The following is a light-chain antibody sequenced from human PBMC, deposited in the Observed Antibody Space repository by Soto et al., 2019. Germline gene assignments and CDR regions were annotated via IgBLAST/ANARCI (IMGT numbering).Light chain of an antibody. Sequence: QSVLTQPASVSGSPGQSITISCTGTSSDVGGYNYVSWYQQHPGKAPKLMIYDVSNRPSGVSNRFSCSKSGNTASLTISGLQAEDEADYYCSSYTSSSTRVFGGGTKLTVL. V-gene: IGLV2-14*01. CDR1: SSDVGGYNY. CDR2: DVS. J-gene: IGLJ3*02. CDR3: SSYTSSSTRV.